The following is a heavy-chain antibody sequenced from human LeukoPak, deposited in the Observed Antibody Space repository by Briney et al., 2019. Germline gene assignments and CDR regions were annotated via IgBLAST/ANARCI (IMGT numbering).Heavy chain of an antibody. CDR3: ARGRGLSSSWYGDWFDP. V-gene: IGHV1-8*01. CDR2: MNPNSGNT. Sequence: GASVKVSCKASGYTFTSYDINWVRQATGQGLEGMGWMNPNSGNTGYAQKFQGRVTMTRNTSISTAYMELSSLRSEDTAVYYCARGRGLSSSWYGDWFDPWGQGTLVTVSS. D-gene: IGHD6-13*01. CDR1: GYTFTSYD. J-gene: IGHJ5*02.